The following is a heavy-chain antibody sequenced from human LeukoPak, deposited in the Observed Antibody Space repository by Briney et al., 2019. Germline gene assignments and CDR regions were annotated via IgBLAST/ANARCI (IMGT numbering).Heavy chain of an antibody. CDR1: GFTFSNYG. CDR3: AKRVVGAYYFDY. V-gene: IGHV3-23*01. J-gene: IGHJ4*02. Sequence: GESLRLSCAASGFTFSNYGMYWVRQAPGKGLEWVSSISGSGVSTYYADSVKGRFTISRDNSRNTLYLQMNSLRAEDTAVYYCAKRVVGAYYFDYWGQGTLVTVSS. D-gene: IGHD2-15*01. CDR2: ISGSGVST.